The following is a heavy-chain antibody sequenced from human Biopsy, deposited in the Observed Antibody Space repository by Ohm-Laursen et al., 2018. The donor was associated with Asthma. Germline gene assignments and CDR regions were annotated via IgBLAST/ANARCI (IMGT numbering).Heavy chain of an antibody. V-gene: IGHV3-53*01. CDR3: ARGDSSNWSHYYFDY. CDR1: GFAVSRDH. Sequence: SLRLSCAASGFAVSRDHMFWVRQAPGKGLEWVSVIYSGGTSHTADSVRGRFTISRDYSKNTLYLQMHSLRAEDTAVYYCARGDSSNWSHYYFDYWGQGTLVTVSS. D-gene: IGHD3-22*01. J-gene: IGHJ4*02. CDR2: IYSGGTS.